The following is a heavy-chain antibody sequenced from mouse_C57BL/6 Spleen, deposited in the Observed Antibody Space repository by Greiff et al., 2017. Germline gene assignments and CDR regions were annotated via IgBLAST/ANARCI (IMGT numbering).Heavy chain of an antibody. CDR2: IDPSDSET. CDR3: ARRGDYGSSGDYFAY. D-gene: IGHD1-1*01. Sequence: QVQLKQPGAELVRPGSSVKLSCKASGYTFTSYWMQWVKQRPIQGLEWIGNIDPSDSETHYNQKFKDKATLTVDKSSSTAYMQLSSLTSEDSAVYYCARRGDYGSSGDYFAYWGQGTTLTVSA. CDR1: GYTFTSYW. V-gene: IGHV1-52*01. J-gene: IGHJ2*01.